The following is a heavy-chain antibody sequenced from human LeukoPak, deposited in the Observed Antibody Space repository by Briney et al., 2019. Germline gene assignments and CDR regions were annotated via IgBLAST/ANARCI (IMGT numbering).Heavy chain of an antibody. J-gene: IGHJ3*02. Sequence: SETLSPTCTVSGGSISSSSYYWGWIRQPPGKGLEWIGSIYYSGSTYYNPSLKSRVTISVDTSKNQFSLKLSSVTAADTAVYYCARSFYYYDSSGYYRNPAFDIWGQGTMVTVSS. V-gene: IGHV4-39*01. D-gene: IGHD3-22*01. CDR1: GGSISSSSYY. CDR2: IYYSGST. CDR3: ARSFYYYDSSGYYRNPAFDI.